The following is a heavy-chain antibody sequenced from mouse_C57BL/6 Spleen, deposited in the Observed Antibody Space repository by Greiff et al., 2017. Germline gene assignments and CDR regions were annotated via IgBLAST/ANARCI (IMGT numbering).Heavy chain of an antibody. CDR3: ARWRGGSKVFDY. CDR2: IDPSDSYT. J-gene: IGHJ2*01. CDR1: GYTFTSYW. D-gene: IGHD1-1*02. V-gene: IGHV1-69*01. Sequence: QVQLQHPGAELVMPGASVKLSCKASGYTFTSYWMHWVKQRPGQGLEWIGEIDPSDSYTNYNQKFKGKSTLTVDKSSSTAYMQLSSLTSEDSAVYYCARWRGGSKVFDYWGQGTTLTVSS.